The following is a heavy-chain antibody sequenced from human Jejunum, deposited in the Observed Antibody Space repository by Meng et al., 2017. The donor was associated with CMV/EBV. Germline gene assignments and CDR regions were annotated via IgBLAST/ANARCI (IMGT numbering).Heavy chain of an antibody. V-gene: IGHV4-31*02. CDR3: ARGIRRGTPYFDF. CDR1: RRAIVRAGYY. J-gene: IGHJ4*02. CDR2: IYYSGSS. D-gene: IGHD1-26*01. Sequence: SRRAIVRAGYYWTWIRQHPTEGLEWIGYIYYSGSSYYHPSLKSRVTMSVDTSKNQFSLNVSSVTDADTAVYFCARGIRRGTPYFDFWGQGALVTVSS.